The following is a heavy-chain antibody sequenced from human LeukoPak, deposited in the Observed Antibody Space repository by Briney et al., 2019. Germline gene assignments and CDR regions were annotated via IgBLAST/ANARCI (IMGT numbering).Heavy chain of an antibody. J-gene: IGHJ6*02. V-gene: IGHV4-4*02. CDR1: GGSISNENW. Sequence: SGTLSLTCAVSGGSISNENWWGWVRQPPGKGLEWIGEIYHSGRTNYIPSLKSRITISVDKSKNQFSLKLTSVTAADTAVYYCAGSPIGYGMDVWGQGTTVTVSS. CDR2: IYHSGRT. CDR3: AGSPIGYGMDV.